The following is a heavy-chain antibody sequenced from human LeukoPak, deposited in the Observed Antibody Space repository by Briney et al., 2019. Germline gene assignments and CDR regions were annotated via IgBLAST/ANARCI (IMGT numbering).Heavy chain of an antibody. V-gene: IGHV4-4*02. CDR2: IYHSGKT. CDR1: GDSINNNNW. J-gene: IGHJ4*02. Sequence: SGTLSLTCAVSGDSINNNNWWSWVRQPPGKGLEWIGEIYHSGKTDYNPSLKSRVTLSMDKSKNQFSLNLNSVTAADTAVYYCVADPINFDYWGQGRLVTVSS. CDR3: VADPINFDY.